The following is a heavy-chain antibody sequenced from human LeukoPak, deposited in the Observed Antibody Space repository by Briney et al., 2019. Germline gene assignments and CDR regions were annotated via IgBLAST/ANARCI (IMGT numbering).Heavy chain of an antibody. CDR2: IYADEKT. CDR3: AGYDNSGQYYVGRAFDI. D-gene: IGHD3-22*01. J-gene: IGHJ3*02. Sequence: GGSLRLSCAASGFSVSSHYMTWVRQPPGKGLDWVSIIYADEKTFYAESVKGRFIISRDGSKNTLYLQMNSLRTEDTAIYYCAGYDNSGQYYVGRAFDIWGQGTMVAVSS. CDR1: GFSVSSHY. V-gene: IGHV3-53*01.